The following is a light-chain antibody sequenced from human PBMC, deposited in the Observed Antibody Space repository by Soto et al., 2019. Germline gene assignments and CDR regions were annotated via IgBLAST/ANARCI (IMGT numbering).Light chain of an antibody. J-gene: IGKJ1*01. CDR3: QQYNSYPK. Sequence: DIQMTQSPSTLSASVGDRVTITCRASQSISSWLAWYQQKPGKAPKLLIYKASSLESGVPSRFSGSGSGTEFTLTISSLQPDDFATDYCQQYNSYPKFGQGTKVEIK. CDR1: QSISSW. CDR2: KAS. V-gene: IGKV1-5*03.